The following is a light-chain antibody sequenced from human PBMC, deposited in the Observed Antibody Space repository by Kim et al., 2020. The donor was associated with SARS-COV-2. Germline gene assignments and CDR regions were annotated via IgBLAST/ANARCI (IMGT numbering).Light chain of an antibody. J-gene: IGLJ1*01. CDR2: FDS. V-gene: IGLV3-21*01. CDR1: NIGSNS. Sequence: SYELTQPPSVSVAPGETATVTCGGNNIGSNSVHWFQQKTGQAPLLVISFDSHRPSEIPGRFSGSNSGNTATLSISGVEAGDEAVYYCQVWDSSSDHYVFGTGTKVTVL. CDR3: QVWDSSSDHYV.